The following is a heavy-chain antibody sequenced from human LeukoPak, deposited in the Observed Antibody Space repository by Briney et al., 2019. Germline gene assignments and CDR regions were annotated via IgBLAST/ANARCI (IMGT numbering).Heavy chain of an antibody. CDR2: INYSGST. Sequence: SETLSLTCTVSGGSISSSSYYWSWIRQPPGKGLEWIGYINYSGSTNYNPSLKSRVTISVDTSKNQFSLKLSSVTAADTAVYYCARIDIVVVPAAPKYYYMDVWGKGTTVTVSS. J-gene: IGHJ6*03. D-gene: IGHD2-2*01. V-gene: IGHV4-61*01. CDR1: GGSISSSSYY. CDR3: ARIDIVVVPAAPKYYYMDV.